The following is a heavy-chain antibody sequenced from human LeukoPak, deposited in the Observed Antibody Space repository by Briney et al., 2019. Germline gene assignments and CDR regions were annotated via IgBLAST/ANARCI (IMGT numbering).Heavy chain of an antibody. Sequence: PGGSLRLSCAASGFTFSRYWMHWVRQAPGKGLMWVSSISSSSSYIYYADSVKGRFTISRDNAKNSLYLQMNSLRAEDTAVYYCARVPSYGDDSAEADYWGQGTLVTVSS. CDR3: ARVPSYGDDSAEADY. CDR1: GFTFSRYW. CDR2: ISSSSSYI. D-gene: IGHD4-17*01. V-gene: IGHV3-21*01. J-gene: IGHJ4*02.